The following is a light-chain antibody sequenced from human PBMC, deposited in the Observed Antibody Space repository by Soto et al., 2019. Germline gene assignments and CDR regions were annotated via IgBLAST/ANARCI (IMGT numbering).Light chain of an antibody. CDR2: DAS. CDR1: QSISSW. V-gene: IGKV1-5*01. Sequence: DIQMTQSPSTLSASVGDRVTITCRASQSISSWLAWYQQKPGKAPKLLIYDASSLESGVPSRFSGSGSGTEFTPTISSLQPDDFETYYCQQYNSYSTFGQGTKVEIK. J-gene: IGKJ1*01. CDR3: QQYNSYST.